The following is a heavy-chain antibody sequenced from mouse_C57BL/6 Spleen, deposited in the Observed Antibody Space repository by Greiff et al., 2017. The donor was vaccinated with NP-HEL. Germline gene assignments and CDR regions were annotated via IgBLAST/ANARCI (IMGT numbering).Heavy chain of an antibody. J-gene: IGHJ2*01. D-gene: IGHD1-1*01. CDR3: ARSRYYGSYYFDY. CDR1: GYTFTSYW. CDR2: IYPSDSET. Sequence: QVQLQQPGAELVRPGSSVKLSCKASGYTFTSYWMDWVKQRPGQGLEWIGNIYPSDSETHYNQKFKDKATLTVDKSSSTAYMQLSSLTSEDSAVYYCARSRYYGSYYFDYWGQGTTLTVSS. V-gene: IGHV1-61*01.